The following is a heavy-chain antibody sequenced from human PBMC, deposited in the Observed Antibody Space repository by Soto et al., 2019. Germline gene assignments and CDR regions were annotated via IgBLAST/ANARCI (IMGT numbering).Heavy chain of an antibody. V-gene: IGHV1-2*04. Sequence: ASVKVSCKASGYTFTSYSMHWVRQAPGQGLEWMGWINPNSGGTNYAQKFQGWVTMTRDTSISTAYMELSRLRSDDTAVYYCARVGSKTYYYGSGSFDYGMAVWGQGTTVTVSS. D-gene: IGHD3-10*01. CDR1: GYTFTSYS. J-gene: IGHJ6*02. CDR2: INPNSGGT. CDR3: ARVGSKTYYYGSGSFDYGMAV.